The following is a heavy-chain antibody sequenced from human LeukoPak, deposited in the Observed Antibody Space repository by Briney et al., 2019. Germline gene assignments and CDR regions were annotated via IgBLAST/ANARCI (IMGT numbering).Heavy chain of an antibody. J-gene: IGHJ6*03. CDR2: IYTSGST. CDR1: GGSISSSSYY. V-gene: IGHV4-39*07. D-gene: IGHD2-8*01. Sequence: SETLSLTCTVSGGSISSSSYYWGWIRQPPGKGLEWIGRIYTSGSTNYNPSLKSRVTMSVDTSKNQFSLKLSSVTAADTAVYYCARDTEVYSGDYYYYMDVWGKGTTVTISS. CDR3: ARDTEVYSGDYYYYMDV.